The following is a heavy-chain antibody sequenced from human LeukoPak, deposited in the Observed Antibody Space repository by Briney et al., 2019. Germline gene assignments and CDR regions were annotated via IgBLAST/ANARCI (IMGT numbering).Heavy chain of an antibody. CDR3: ANSDGYNPYYFDY. CDR1: GYTFTGYY. D-gene: IGHD5-24*01. J-gene: IGHJ4*02. CDR2: IIPIFGTA. Sequence: SVKVSCKASGYTFTGYYMHWVRQAPGQGLEWMGRIIPIFGTANYAQKFQGRVTITTDESTRTASMELSSLRSEDTAVYYCANSDGYNPYYFDYWGQGTLVTVSS. V-gene: IGHV1-69*05.